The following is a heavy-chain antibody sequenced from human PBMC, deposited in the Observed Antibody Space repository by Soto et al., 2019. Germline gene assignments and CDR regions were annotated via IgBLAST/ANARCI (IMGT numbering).Heavy chain of an antibody. D-gene: IGHD3-3*01. J-gene: IGHJ4*02. CDR1: GFTFSSYA. Sequence: GSLRLSCAASGFTFSSYAMSWVRQAPGKGLEWVSAISGSGGSTYYADSVKGRFTISRDNSKNTRYLQMNSLRAEDTAVYYCAKDSDDFWSGPRWSDYWGQGTLVTVSS. CDR2: ISGSGGST. CDR3: AKDSDDFWSGPRWSDY. V-gene: IGHV3-23*01.